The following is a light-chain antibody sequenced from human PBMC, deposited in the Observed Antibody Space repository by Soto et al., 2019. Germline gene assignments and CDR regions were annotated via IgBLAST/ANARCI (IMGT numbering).Light chain of an antibody. CDR2: DAS. J-gene: IGKJ5*01. CDR3: QQSYSTPIT. V-gene: IGKV1-5*01. CDR1: QSVNKW. Sequence: DIQMTQSPSTLSASVGGRVTITCRASQSVNKWLAWFQQKPGKVPKLLIFDASTLQTGVPSRFGGGGSGTEFTLTISSLQPEDFATYYCQQSYSTPITFGQGTRLEIK.